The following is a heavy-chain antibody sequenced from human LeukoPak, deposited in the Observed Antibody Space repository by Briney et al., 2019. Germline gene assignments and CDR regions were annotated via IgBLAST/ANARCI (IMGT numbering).Heavy chain of an antibody. D-gene: IGHD6-19*01. Sequence: KPSETLSLTCAVYGGSLSGYYWSWIRQPPGKGLEWIGEINHSGSTNYNPSLKSRVTISVDTSKNQFSLKLSSVTAADTAVYYCARGGSSGWYGTHYYYYGMDVWGQGTTVTVSS. CDR2: INHSGST. CDR3: ARGGSSGWYGTHYYYYGMDV. J-gene: IGHJ6*02. CDR1: GGSLSGYY. V-gene: IGHV4-34*01.